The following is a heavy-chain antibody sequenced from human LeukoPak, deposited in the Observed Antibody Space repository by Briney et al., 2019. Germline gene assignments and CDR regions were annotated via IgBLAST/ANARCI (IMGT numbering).Heavy chain of an antibody. Sequence: PGGSLRLSCAASGFTFDDYTMHWVRQAPGKGLEWVSLISWDGGSTYYADSVKGRFTISRDNSKNSLYLQMNSLRAEDTAVYYCARDHLRSVIPAASDYWGQGTLVTVSA. CDR1: GFTFDDYT. D-gene: IGHD2-2*01. V-gene: IGHV3-43*01. CDR3: ARDHLRSVIPAASDY. J-gene: IGHJ4*02. CDR2: ISWDGGST.